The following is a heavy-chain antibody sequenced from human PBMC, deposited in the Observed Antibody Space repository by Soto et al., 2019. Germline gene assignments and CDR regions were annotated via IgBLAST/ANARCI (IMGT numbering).Heavy chain of an antibody. CDR1: GYTLTELS. J-gene: IGHJ4*02. D-gene: IGHD3-22*01. V-gene: IGHV1-24*01. CDR3: ATAPTYYYDSSGYSIPRFDY. CDR2: FDPEDGER. Sequence: ASVKVSCKVSGYTLTELSMHWVRQAPGKGLEWMGSFDPEDGERIYAQKFQGRVTMTEDTSTDTAYMELSSLRSEDTAVYYCATAPTYYYDSSGYSIPRFDYWGQGTLVTVSS.